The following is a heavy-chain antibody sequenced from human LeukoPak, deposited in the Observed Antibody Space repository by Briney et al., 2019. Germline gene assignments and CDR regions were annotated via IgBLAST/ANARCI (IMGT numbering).Heavy chain of an antibody. CDR2: ISGSGGST. J-gene: IGHJ4*02. D-gene: IGHD6-13*01. Sequence: GGSLRLSCAASGFTFSSYAMSRVRQAPGKGLEWVSAISGSGGSTYYADSAKGRFTISRDNSKNTLYLQMNSLRAEDTAVYYCAKDLEQLVPNDFDYWGQGTLVTVSS. CDR1: GFTFSSYA. CDR3: AKDLEQLVPNDFDY. V-gene: IGHV3-23*01.